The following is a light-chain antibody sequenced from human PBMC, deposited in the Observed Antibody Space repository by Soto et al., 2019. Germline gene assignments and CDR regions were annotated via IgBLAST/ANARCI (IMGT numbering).Light chain of an antibody. CDR1: SSDVGSYNL. Sequence: QSALTQPASVSGSPGQSITISCTGTSSDVGSYNLVSWYHQHPGKAPKLIIYEVTKRPSGVPDRFSGSKSGNTASLTVSGLQAEDEADYHCSSYAGGKNFYVFGTGTKLTVL. J-gene: IGLJ1*01. CDR2: EVT. CDR3: SSYAGGKNFYV. V-gene: IGLV2-8*01.